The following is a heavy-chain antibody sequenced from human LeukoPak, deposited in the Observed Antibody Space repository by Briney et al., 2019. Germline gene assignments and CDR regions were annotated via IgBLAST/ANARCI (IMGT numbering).Heavy chain of an antibody. V-gene: IGHV4-30-4*08. D-gene: IGHD1-14*01. J-gene: IGHJ4*02. CDR1: GGSISSGDYY. Sequence: SETLSLTCTVSGGSISSGDYYWSWIRQPPGKGLEWIGYIYYSGSTYYNPSLKSRVTISVDTSKNQFSLELSSVTAADTAVYYCARDREGLPDYWGQGTLVTVSS. CDR2: IYYSGST. CDR3: ARDREGLPDY.